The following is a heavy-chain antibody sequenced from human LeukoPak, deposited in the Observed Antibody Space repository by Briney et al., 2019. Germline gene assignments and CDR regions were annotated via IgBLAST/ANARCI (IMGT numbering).Heavy chain of an antibody. CDR2: ISGSAGNT. CDR1: GFTFTTYA. Sequence: GGSLRLSCAASGFTFTTYAMYWVRQAPGKGLEWVAGISGSAGNTYYADSVKGRFTISRDTSKNTLYLQMNSLRAEDTAVYYCAKGMTTVTIDAFDIWGQGTMVTVSS. D-gene: IGHD4-17*01. CDR3: AKGMTTVTIDAFDI. J-gene: IGHJ3*02. V-gene: IGHV3-23*01.